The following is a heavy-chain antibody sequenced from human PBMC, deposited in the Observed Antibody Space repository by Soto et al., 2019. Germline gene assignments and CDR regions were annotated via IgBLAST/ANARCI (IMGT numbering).Heavy chain of an antibody. Sequence: GGSLRLSCAASGFTFSSYTMHWVRQTPGKGLERVAVISHDGSDKYYADSVKGRFTISRDNSKNTLYLQMNSLRVDDTAVYYCAHSPHRKSGPYRFDYWVQGTLVTVSS. D-gene: IGHD4-4*01. V-gene: IGHV3-30*14. CDR3: AHSPHRKSGPYRFDY. CDR1: GFTFSSYT. J-gene: IGHJ4*02. CDR2: ISHDGSDK.